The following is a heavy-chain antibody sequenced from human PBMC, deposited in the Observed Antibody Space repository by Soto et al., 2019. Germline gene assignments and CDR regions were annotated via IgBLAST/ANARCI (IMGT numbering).Heavy chain of an antibody. V-gene: IGHV4-31*03. D-gene: IGHD3-9*01. CDR1: GDSISSDGYY. CDR3: AREVGNTLTGPNGFDP. Sequence: PSETLSLTCTVSGDSISSDGYYWTWIRQHPGKGLEWIGYIYNSGSTYYNPSLKSRITISRDTSANQLSLKLSSVTAADTAVYYCAREVGNTLTGPNGFDPWGQG. J-gene: IGHJ5*02. CDR2: IYNSGST.